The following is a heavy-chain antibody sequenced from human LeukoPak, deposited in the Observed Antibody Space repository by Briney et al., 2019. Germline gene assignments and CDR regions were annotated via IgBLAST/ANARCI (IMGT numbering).Heavy chain of an antibody. D-gene: IGHD3-9*01. CDR3: ARARVRYFDWLFSGFDY. CDR1: GYTFTGYY. V-gene: IGHV1-2*02. J-gene: IGHJ4*02. CDR2: INPNSGGT. Sequence: GSVKVSCKASGYTFTGYYMHWVRQAPGQGLEWMGWINPNSGGTNYAQKFQGRVTVTRDTSISTAYMELSRLRSDDTAVYYCARARVRYFDWLFSGFDYWGQGTLVTVSS.